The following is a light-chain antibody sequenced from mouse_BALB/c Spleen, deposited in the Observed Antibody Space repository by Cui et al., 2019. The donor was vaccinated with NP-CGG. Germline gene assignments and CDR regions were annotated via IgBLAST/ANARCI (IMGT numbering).Light chain of an antibody. CDR3: ALWYSNHWV. CDR1: TGAVTPYNY. V-gene: IGLV1*01. CDR2: GTN. Sequence: QAVVTHESALTTSPGETVTLTCRSSTGAVTPYNYANWVQEKPDHLFTGLIGGTNNRAPGVPARFSGSLIGDKAALTITGAQTEDEAIYFCALWYSNHWVFGGGTKLTVL. J-gene: IGLJ1*01.